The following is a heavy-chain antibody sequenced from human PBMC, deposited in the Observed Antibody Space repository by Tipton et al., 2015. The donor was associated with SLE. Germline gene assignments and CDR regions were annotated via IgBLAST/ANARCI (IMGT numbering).Heavy chain of an antibody. J-gene: IGHJ4*02. D-gene: IGHD3-10*01. CDR2: IYQDGGT. CDR1: GSSISSGYF. V-gene: IGHV4-38-2*02. Sequence: TLSLTCTVSGSSISSGYFWGWVRQPPGKGLEWMGTIYQDGGTYYYPSLHSRVTISLDMSRNQFSLILSSVTAADPAVYYCARASWDHRGSGSFSDYWGQGKLVTVSS. CDR3: ARASWDHRGSGSFSDY.